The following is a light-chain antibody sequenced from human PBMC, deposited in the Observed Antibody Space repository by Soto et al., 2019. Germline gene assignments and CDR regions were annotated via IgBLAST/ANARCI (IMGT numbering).Light chain of an antibody. CDR1: QSAGSD. J-gene: IGKJ1*01. V-gene: IGKV3-15*01. Sequence: EIVMTQSPATLSVSPGERASLSCRASQSAGSDLAWYPQKPGQAPRLLIYFASTRATGIPASFSGTGCGTDFTLTITSLQSRDFADYYCQQYNNWPRTFGRGTKVEI. CDR2: FAS. CDR3: QQYNNWPRT.